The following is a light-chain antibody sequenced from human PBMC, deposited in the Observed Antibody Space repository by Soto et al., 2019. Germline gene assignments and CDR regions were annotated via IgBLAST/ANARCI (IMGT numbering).Light chain of an antibody. V-gene: IGKV1-39*01. CDR3: QQRMT. Sequence: DIQMTQSPSSLSASVGDRVTITCRASQSISSYLNWYQQKPGKAPKLLIYAASSLQSWVPSRFRGSGSGTDFTLTISSLQPEDFATYYCQQRMTFGQGTKVEIK. J-gene: IGKJ1*01. CDR1: QSISSY. CDR2: AAS.